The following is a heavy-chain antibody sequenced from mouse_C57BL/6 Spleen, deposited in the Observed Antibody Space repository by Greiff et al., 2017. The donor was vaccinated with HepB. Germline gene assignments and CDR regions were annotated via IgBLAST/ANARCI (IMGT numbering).Heavy chain of an antibody. Sequence: VQLQESGPGLVQPSQSLSITCTVSGFSLTSYGVHWVRQSPGKGLEWLGVIWRGGSTDYNAAFMSRLSITKDNSKSQVFFKMNSLQADDTAIYYCAKGKEDYGYAMDYWGQGTSVTVSS. D-gene: IGHD1-1*01. CDR1: GFSLTSYG. V-gene: IGHV2-5*01. J-gene: IGHJ4*01. CDR2: IWRGGST. CDR3: AKGKEDYGYAMDY.